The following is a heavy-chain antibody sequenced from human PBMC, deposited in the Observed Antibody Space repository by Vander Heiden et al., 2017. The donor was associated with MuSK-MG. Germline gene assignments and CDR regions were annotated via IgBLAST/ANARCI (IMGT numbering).Heavy chain of an antibody. V-gene: IGHV3-49*04. Sequence: EVQLVESGGGLVQPGRSLRLSCTGSGFTFGDYAVSWVRQAPGKGLEWVSFIRSNGHGGPTEYAASVKGRFTISRDDSKNIAYLQMNSLKTEDTAVYYCTANFCSYGNCPIKADDWGQGTLVTVSS. CDR1: GFTFGDYA. CDR2: IRSNGHGGPT. J-gene: IGHJ4*02. CDR3: TANFCSYGNCPIKADD. D-gene: IGHD2-15*01.